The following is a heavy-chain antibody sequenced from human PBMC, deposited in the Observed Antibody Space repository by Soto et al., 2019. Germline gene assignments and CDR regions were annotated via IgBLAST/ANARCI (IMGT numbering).Heavy chain of an antibody. V-gene: IGHV3-23*01. CDR1: GFTFYNYA. CDR3: AKSIIAAAGTGAFDV. J-gene: IGHJ3*01. D-gene: IGHD6-25*01. Sequence: GGSLRLSCAASGFTFYNYALTWVRQTPGKGLEWVSSFSATDGSTQYADSVKGRFTISRDNPNSMLYLQMNILRAEDTALYFCAKSIIAAAGTGAFDVWGQGTMGTVSS. CDR2: FSATDGST.